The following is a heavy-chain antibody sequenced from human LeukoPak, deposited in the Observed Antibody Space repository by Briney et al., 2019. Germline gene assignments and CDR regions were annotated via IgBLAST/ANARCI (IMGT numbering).Heavy chain of an antibody. D-gene: IGHD1-26*01. CDR3: AKIGVSGSYWDFDS. Sequence: GASVKVSCKASGYTFTSYGISWVRQAPGQGLEWMGWIDPRNGGTRYAQNFQGRVTMTRDTSISTAYMELSSLTSGDTAMYYCAKIGVSGSYWDFDSWGQGTLVTVSS. CDR2: IDPRNGGT. CDR1: GYTFTSYG. J-gene: IGHJ4*02. V-gene: IGHV1-2*02.